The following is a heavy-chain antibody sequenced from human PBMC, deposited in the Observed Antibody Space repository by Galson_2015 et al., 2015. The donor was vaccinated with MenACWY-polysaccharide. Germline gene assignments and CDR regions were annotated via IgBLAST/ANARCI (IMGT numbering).Heavy chain of an antibody. D-gene: IGHD3-10*01. CDR2: INPSGGST. J-gene: IGHJ4*02. Sequence: SVRVSCKASGYTFTSYYMHWVRQAPGQGLEWMGIINPSGGSTSYAQKFQGRVTMTRDTSTSTVYMKLSSLRSEDTAVYYCARGGITMVRGVGSPDYWGQGTLVTVSS. V-gene: IGHV1-46*01. CDR1: GYTFTSYY. CDR3: ARGGITMVRGVGSPDY.